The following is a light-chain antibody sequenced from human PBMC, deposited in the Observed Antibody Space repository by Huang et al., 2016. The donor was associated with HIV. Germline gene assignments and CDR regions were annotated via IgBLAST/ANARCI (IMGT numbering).Light chain of an antibody. CDR2: AAS. J-gene: IGKJ3*01. CDR1: QSISTF. Sequence: DIQMTQSPSSLSASIGDRVTITCRASQSISTFLNWYQQKPGKAPKFLIYAASSLQSVVPSRFSGSGSGTDFTLTISSLQPEDFATYYCQQSYSTPFTFGPGTKVNIK. V-gene: IGKV1-39*01. CDR3: QQSYSTPFT.